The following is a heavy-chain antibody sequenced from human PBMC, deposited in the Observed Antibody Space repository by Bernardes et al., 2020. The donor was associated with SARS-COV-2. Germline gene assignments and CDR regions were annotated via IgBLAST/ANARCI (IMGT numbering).Heavy chain of an antibody. V-gene: IGHV3-23*01. J-gene: IGHJ4*02. CDR1: GFTFSSYA. D-gene: IGHD5-18*01. CDR2: ISGSGGST. CDR3: AKVSFSGSREGYSYGAEWVAFDY. Sequence: GGCLTLSCAVSGFTFSSYAMSWVRPAPGKGLEWVSAISGSGGSTYYADSVKGRFTISRDNSKNTLYLQMNSLRAEDTAVYYCAKVSFSGSREGYSYGAEWVAFDYWGQGTLVTVSS.